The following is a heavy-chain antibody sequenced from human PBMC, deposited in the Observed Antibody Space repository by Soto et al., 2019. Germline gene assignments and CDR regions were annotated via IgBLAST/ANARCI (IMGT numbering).Heavy chain of an antibody. V-gene: IGHV3-30*18. D-gene: IGHD5-12*01. CDR2: ISYDGSNK. CDR1: GFTFSSYG. Sequence: QVQLVESGGGGVQPGRSLRLSCAASGFTFSSYGMHWVRQAPGKGLEWVAVISYDGSNKYYADSVKGRFTISRDNSKNTLYLQMNSLRAEDTAVYYCAKDRGYSGYDNYFDYWGQGTLVTVSS. CDR3: AKDRGYSGYDNYFDY. J-gene: IGHJ4*02.